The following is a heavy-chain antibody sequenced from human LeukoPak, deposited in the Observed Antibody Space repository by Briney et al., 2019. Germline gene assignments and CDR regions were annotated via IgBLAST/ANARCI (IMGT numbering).Heavy chain of an antibody. CDR1: GYTFTSYD. CDR3: ASPPHYYDSSGYYFDY. J-gene: IGHJ4*02. D-gene: IGHD3-22*01. V-gene: IGHV1-8*01. CDR2: MNPNSGNT. Sequence: GASVKVSCKASGYTFTSYDINWVRQATGRGLEWMGWMNPNSGNTGYAQKFQGRVTMTRNTSISTAYMELSSLRSEDTAVYYCASPPHYYDSSGYYFDYWGQGTLVTVSS.